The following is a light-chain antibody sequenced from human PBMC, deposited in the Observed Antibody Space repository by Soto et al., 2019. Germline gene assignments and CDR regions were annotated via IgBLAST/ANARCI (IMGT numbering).Light chain of an antibody. CDR2: AAS. V-gene: IGKV1-9*01. J-gene: IGKJ2*02. CDR3: QQANSFPRT. CDR1: QGISSY. Sequence: DIQLTQSPSFLSASVGDRVTITCRASQGISSYLAWYQQKPGKAPKLLIYAASYLQNGVPSRFSGRGSGTDFTLTISSLQPEDFVTYYCQQANSFPRTFGQGTKLEIK.